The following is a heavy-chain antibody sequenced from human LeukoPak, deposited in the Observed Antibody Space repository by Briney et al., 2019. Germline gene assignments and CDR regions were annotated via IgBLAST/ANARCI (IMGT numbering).Heavy chain of an antibody. CDR1: GFTFSSYW. Sequence: PGGSLRLSCAASGFTFSSYWMHWVRQAPGKGLVWVSRINSDGSSTSYADSVKGRFTISRDNAKNSLYLQMNSLRAEDTALYHCARDPYGSGSNAFDIWGQGTMVTVSS. J-gene: IGHJ3*02. CDR2: INSDGSST. CDR3: ARDPYGSGSNAFDI. V-gene: IGHV3-74*01. D-gene: IGHD3-10*01.